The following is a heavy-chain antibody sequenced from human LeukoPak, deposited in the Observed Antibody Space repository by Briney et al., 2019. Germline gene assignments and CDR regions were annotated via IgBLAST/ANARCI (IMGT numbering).Heavy chain of an antibody. CDR3: AREDYYGSGTDY. CDR1: GGSISSGSYY. V-gene: IGHV4-61*02. D-gene: IGHD3-10*01. J-gene: IGHJ4*02. CDR2: IYTSGST. Sequence: SETLSLTCAVSGGSISSGSYYWNWIRQPAGKGLEWIGRIYTSGSTNYNPSLKSRVTMSVDTSKNQFSLKLSSVTAADTAVYYCAREDYYGSGTDYWGQGTLVTVSS.